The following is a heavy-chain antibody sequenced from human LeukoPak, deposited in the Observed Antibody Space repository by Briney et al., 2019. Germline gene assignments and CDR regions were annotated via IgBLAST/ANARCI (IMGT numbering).Heavy chain of an antibody. CDR3: AKNIMVKRYIDS. V-gene: IGHV3-23*01. J-gene: IGHJ4*02. CDR1: GFVFTNHA. CDR2: VSGGGRTT. Sequence: GGSLRLSCAASGFVFTNHAISWVRQAPGRGQEWVSVVSGGGRTTEYADSVKGRFTVSRDISQNTVSLQMDSLRVEDTGIYYCAKNIMVKRYIDSWGQGTQVTVSS. D-gene: IGHD5-18*01.